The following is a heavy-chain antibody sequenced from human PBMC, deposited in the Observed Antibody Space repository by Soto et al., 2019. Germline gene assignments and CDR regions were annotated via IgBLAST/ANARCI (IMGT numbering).Heavy chain of an antibody. CDR1: GFIFDDFA. V-gene: IGHV3-9*01. Sequence: EAQLVESGGGFVQPGRSLRLSCAGSGFIFDDFAIHWVRQAPGKGLEWVSGISWNSDSIGYADSVKGRFTISRDKAKKSLYLEMNNLRVEDTALSYSTKVGVLYAFWSAAVHFELWGQGTLVTVSS. CDR3: TKVGVLYAFWSAAVHFEL. D-gene: IGHD3-3*01. CDR2: ISWNSDSI. J-gene: IGHJ4*02.